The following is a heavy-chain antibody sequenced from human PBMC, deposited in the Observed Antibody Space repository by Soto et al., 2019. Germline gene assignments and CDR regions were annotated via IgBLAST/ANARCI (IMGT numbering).Heavy chain of an antibody. CDR2: ISGSGGTT. D-gene: IGHD2-21*02. Sequence: EVQLLESGGGLVQPGGSLRLSCAASGFTFSSYAMSWVRQAPGRGLEWVSAISGSGGTTYYGDSVRGRFTVSRDNSRDTLYLKMNSLRADDTALYYCARNCGGDCYTNFDYWGQVTLGTVSS. CDR3: ARNCGGDCYTNFDY. J-gene: IGHJ4*02. V-gene: IGHV3-23*01. CDR1: GFTFSSYA.